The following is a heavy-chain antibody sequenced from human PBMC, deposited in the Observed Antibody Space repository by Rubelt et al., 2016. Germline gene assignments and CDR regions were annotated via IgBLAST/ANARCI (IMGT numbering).Heavy chain of an antibody. CDR3: ARTISFDDSFRGSDD. D-gene: IGHD3-10*01. CDR1: ARSFSGYY. J-gene: IGHJ4*02. V-gene: IGHV4-34*01. Sequence: QVQLQQWGAGVLKPSETLSLTRSVNARSFSGYYWTWIRQPPAKGLEWIGEINHRGSSNYNPSLQSRVTLSVDTSRRQFSRKMDAVVAADTAVYYCARTISFDDSFRGSDDWGQGTLVTVSS. CDR2: INHRGSS.